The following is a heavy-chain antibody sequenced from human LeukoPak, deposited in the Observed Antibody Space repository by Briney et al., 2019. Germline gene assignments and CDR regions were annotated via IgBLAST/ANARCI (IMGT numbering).Heavy chain of an antibody. CDR1: GFTFSSYA. J-gene: IGHJ6*02. D-gene: IGHD6-19*01. CDR2: INWNGGGT. Sequence: GGSLRLSCAASGFTFSSYAMNWVRQAPGKGPEWVSGINWNGGGTFYADSVKGRFTISRDNARNSLYLQMNSLRDEDTALYYCARETVAARAYHYGMDVWGQGTTVTVSS. CDR3: ARETVAARAYHYGMDV. V-gene: IGHV3-20*04.